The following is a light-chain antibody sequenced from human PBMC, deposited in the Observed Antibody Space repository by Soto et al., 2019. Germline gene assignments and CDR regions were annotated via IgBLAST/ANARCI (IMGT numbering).Light chain of an antibody. Sequence: EIVLTQAPGTLSLYPGERATLSCRASQSVTSNYLAWYQQKPGQAPRLLIYGASSRATGTPDRFSGSGSGTDFTLTISRLEPEDFAVYYCQQYGSSPATFGQGTRWIS. CDR2: GAS. CDR1: QSVTSNY. V-gene: IGKV3-20*01. J-gene: IGKJ2*01. CDR3: QQYGSSPAT.